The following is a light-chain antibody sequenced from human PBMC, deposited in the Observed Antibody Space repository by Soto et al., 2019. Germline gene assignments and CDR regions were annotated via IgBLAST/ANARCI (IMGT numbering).Light chain of an antibody. V-gene: IGLV2-23*02. CDR1: SSDVGGQNA. Sequence: QSALTQPASVSGSPGQSITISCTGTSSDVGGQNAVSWYQQHPGKAPKFIIYDVSKRPSGVSSRFSGSKSGNTASLTISGLQAEDEADYYCCSYAGSSTVVFGGGTKVTLL. CDR2: DVS. J-gene: IGLJ2*01. CDR3: CSYAGSSTVV.